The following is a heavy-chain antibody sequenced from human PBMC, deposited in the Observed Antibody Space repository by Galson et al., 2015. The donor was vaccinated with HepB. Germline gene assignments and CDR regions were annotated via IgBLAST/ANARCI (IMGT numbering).Heavy chain of an antibody. CDR1: GYTFTSYA. J-gene: IGHJ3*02. D-gene: IGHD6-13*01. CDR2: INAGNGNT. CDR3: ARVPEYTGIDSSSWYRVWDAFDI. Sequence: SVKVSCKASGYTFTSYAMHWVRQAPGQRLEWMGWINAGNGNTKYSQKFQGRVTITRDTSASTAYMELSSLRSEDTAVYYCARVPEYTGIDSSSWYRVWDAFDIWGQGTMVTVSS. V-gene: IGHV1-3*01.